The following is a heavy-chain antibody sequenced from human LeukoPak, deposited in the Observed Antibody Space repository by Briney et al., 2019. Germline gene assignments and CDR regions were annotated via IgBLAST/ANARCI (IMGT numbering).Heavy chain of an antibody. V-gene: IGHV4-59*01. CDR2: ISHSGST. J-gene: IGHJ6*02. D-gene: IGHD3-10*01. CDR3: ARGWFGELYYYDGMGV. Sequence: SETLSLTCTFSGGFLSSYYWNWLRQPPGKGLEWIGYISHSGSTNYSPSLKSRVTISVDTSNNQFSLKLSSVTAADTAVYYCARGWFGELYYYDGMGVWGQGTTVTISS. CDR1: GGFLSSYY.